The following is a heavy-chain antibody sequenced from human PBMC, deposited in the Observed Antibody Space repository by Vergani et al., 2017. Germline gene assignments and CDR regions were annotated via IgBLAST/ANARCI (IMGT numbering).Heavy chain of an antibody. Sequence: EVQLVESGGGLVQPGGSLRLSCAASGFTFSSYEMNWVRQAPGKGLEWVSYISSSGSTIYYADSVKGRFTISRDNAKNSLYLQMNSLRAEDTALYYCARGYCSGGSCLEYFQHWGQGTLVTVSS. D-gene: IGHD2-15*01. CDR1: GFTFSSYE. V-gene: IGHV3-48*03. CDR3: ARGYCSGGSCLEYFQH. CDR2: ISSSGSTI. J-gene: IGHJ1*01.